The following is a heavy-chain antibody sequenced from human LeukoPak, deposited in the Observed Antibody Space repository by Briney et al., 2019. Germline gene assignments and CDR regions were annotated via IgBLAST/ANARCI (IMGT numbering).Heavy chain of an antibody. CDR1: GFTFSSHG. J-gene: IGHJ4*02. Sequence: GGTLRLSCAASGFTFSSHGMNWVRQAPGKGLEWVSGIRGDGVTTYYADSVKGRFTISRDNSKNTLYLQMNSLRAEDTAVYYCAKVNGYSYGYFDYWGQGTLVTVSS. D-gene: IGHD5-18*01. CDR2: IRGDGVTT. CDR3: AKVNGYSYGYFDY. V-gene: IGHV3-23*01.